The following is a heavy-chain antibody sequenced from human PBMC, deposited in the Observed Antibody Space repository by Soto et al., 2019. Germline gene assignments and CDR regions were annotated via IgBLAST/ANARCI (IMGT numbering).Heavy chain of an antibody. D-gene: IGHD6-13*01. V-gene: IGHV4-39*01. CDR3: RSSSRYSTDV. CDR2: IYGTGNT. J-gene: IGHJ6*02. Sequence: QLQLQESGPGLVKPSETLSLSCTVSGGSITSSFYWGWIRQPPGKGLEWIGSIYGTGNTYYNPSLKGRATISADTSKNQFSLNVISVTAADSAVYYCRSSSRYSTDVWGQGATVTVSS. CDR1: GGSITSSFY.